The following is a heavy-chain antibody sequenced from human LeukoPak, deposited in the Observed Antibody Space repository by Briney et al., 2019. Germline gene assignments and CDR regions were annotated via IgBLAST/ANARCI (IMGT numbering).Heavy chain of an antibody. J-gene: IGHJ4*02. V-gene: IGHV3-30*04. Sequence: PGGSLRLSCAASGFTFSNYAMHWVRQAPGKGLEWVAVISYDGSNKYYADSVKGRFTISRDNSKNTLYLQMNSLRAEDTAVYYCARVNRMVPGYCSGGTCPGDYWGQGTLVTVSS. CDR3: ARVNRMVPGYCSGGTCPGDY. D-gene: IGHD2-15*01. CDR2: ISYDGSNK. CDR1: GFTFSNYA.